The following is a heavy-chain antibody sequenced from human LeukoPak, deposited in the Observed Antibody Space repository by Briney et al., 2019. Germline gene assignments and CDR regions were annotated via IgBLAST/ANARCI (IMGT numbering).Heavy chain of an antibody. CDR3: ARHERVSGSGYYLDY. CDR1: GGCISSNIHY. V-gene: IGHV4-39*01. Sequence: PSEALSLTCTVSGGCISSNIHYWVWVRQPPGEGLEWIGSVYYSGSTYYNPSLKSRVTISVDMSNNHFSLKLSSVTAADTAVYYCARHERVSGSGYYLDYWGQGTLVTVSS. J-gene: IGHJ4*02. D-gene: IGHD3-22*01. CDR2: VYYSGST.